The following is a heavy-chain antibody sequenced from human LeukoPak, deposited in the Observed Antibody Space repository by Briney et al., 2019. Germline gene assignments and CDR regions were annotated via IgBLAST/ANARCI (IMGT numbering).Heavy chain of an antibody. Sequence: PSETLPLTCAVSGYSISSGYYWGWIRQPPGKGLEWIGSIYHSVSTYYNPSLKSRVTISIDTSKNQFSLKLSSVTAADTAVYYCARLRRDYYGSGAHEFDIWGQGTMVTVSS. CDR1: GYSISSGYY. CDR2: IYHSVST. CDR3: ARLRRDYYGSGAHEFDI. D-gene: IGHD3-10*01. V-gene: IGHV4-38-2*01. J-gene: IGHJ3*02.